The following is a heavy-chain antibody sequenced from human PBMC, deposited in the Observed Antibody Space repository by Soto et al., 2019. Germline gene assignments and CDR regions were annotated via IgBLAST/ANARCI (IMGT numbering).Heavy chain of an antibody. Sequence: QVQLVESGGGVVQPGRSLRLSCAASGFTFSSYAMHWVRQAPGKGLEWVAVISYDGSNKYYADSVKGRFTISRDNSKNTLFLPMNRLRAEDTAVYYCARPLWRDDYNWGYFDLWGRGTLVTVSS. D-gene: IGHD4-4*01. V-gene: IGHV3-30-3*01. CDR3: ARPLWRDDYNWGYFDL. CDR1: GFTFSSYA. CDR2: ISYDGSNK. J-gene: IGHJ2*01.